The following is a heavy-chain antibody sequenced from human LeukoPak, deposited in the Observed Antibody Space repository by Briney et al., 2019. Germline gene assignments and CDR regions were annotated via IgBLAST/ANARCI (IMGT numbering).Heavy chain of an antibody. CDR3: ARVRARYGVVVAATSDY. Sequence: GGSLRLSCAASGFTFSHYSMNWGRQAPGSGLEWVSSISSSSNYIYYADSVKGRFSISRDNAKNSVYLQMNSLRAEDTAVYYCARVRARYGVVVAATSDYWGQGTLVTVSS. CDR2: ISSSSNYI. V-gene: IGHV3-21*01. J-gene: IGHJ4*02. CDR1: GFTFSHYS. D-gene: IGHD2-15*01.